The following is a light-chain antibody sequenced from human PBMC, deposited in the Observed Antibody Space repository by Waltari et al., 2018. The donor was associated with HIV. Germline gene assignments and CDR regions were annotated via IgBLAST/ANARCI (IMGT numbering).Light chain of an antibody. J-gene: IGKJ4*01. Sequence: EIVMTQSPATLSVSPGESVTLSCRASHNVSSKLAWYQQKTCQAPRLLIYAASTRATGSPARFSGCGSGTEFTLTISSLQSEDFAVYFCQQYNNWPLTFGGGTRVEI. V-gene: IGKV3-15*01. CDR3: QQYNNWPLT. CDR2: AAS. CDR1: HNVSSK.